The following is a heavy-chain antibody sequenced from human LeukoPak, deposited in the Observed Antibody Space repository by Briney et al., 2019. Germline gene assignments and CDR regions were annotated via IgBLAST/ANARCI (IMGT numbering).Heavy chain of an antibody. V-gene: IGHV3-21*01. CDR2: ISSSSSYI. CDR3: ARVVWFGETIDY. CDR1: GFTFSSYS. J-gene: IGHJ4*02. Sequence: GGSLRLSCAASGFTFSSYSMNWVRQAPGKGLGWVSSISSSSSYIYYADSVKGRFTISRDNAKNSLYLQMNSLRAEDTAVYYCARVVWFGETIDYWGQGTLVTVSS. D-gene: IGHD3-10*01.